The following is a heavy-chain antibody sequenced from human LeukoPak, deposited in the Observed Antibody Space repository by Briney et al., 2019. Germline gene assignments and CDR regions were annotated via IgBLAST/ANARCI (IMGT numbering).Heavy chain of an antibody. CDR2: ISGSGVNT. CDR3: AKGPLTEVAGTTWDY. Sequence: GGSLRLSCAASGFTFSSYATGWVRQAPGKGLELVSAISGSGVNTYYADSVKGRFTISRDNSKNTLYLQMNSLRAEDTAVYYCAKGPLTEVAGTTWDYWGQGTLVTVSS. CDR1: GFTFSSYA. V-gene: IGHV3-23*01. J-gene: IGHJ4*02. D-gene: IGHD6-19*01.